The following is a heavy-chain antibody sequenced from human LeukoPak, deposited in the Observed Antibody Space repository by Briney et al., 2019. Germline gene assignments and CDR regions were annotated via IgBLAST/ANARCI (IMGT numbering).Heavy chain of an antibody. D-gene: IGHD1-1*01. CDR2: IHYSGST. V-gene: IGHV4-59*08. CDR1: GGSINNDY. CDR3: ARASGTYQPDYFDY. J-gene: IGHJ4*02. Sequence: SETLSLTCTVSGGSINNDYWSWIRQPPGRGLEWIGYIHYSGSTNYNPSLKSRVTISVHTSNNQFSLKLSSVTAADTAVYYCARASGTYQPDYFDYWGQGTLVTVSS.